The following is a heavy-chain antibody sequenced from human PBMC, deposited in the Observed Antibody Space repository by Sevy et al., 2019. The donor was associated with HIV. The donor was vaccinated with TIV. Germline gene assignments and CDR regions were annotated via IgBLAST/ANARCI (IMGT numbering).Heavy chain of an antibody. V-gene: IGHV3-23*01. CDR2: LSFGCGRI. D-gene: IGHD2-8*01. CDR1: GFNFNIYS. J-gene: IGHJ4*02. Sequence: GGSLRLSCVASGFNFNIYSMSWVRQAPGKGLEWISTLSFGCGRINHADSVQGRFTMSRDDSKKTVYLEMNSLRAEATAVYYCAREGCTRPHDHWGQGTLVTVSS. CDR3: AREGCTRPHDH.